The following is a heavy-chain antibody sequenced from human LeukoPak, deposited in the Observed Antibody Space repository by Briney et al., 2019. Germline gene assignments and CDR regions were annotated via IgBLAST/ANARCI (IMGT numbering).Heavy chain of an antibody. J-gene: IGHJ4*02. Sequence: PGGSLKLSCAASGFTFSTYSMNWVRQAPAKGLEWVSSISGSSKYRYYADSVKGRFTISRDNAKNSLYLQMNSLRAEDTAVYYCVREDGIVGATSALDYWGQGTLVTVSS. V-gene: IGHV3-21*01. CDR2: ISGSSKYR. CDR3: VREDGIVGATSALDY. CDR1: GFTFSTYS. D-gene: IGHD1-26*01.